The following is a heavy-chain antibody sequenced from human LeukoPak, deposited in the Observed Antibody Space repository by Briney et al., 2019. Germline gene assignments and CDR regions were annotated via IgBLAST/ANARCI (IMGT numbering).Heavy chain of an antibody. Sequence: GGSLRLSCAASGFTFSSYGMHWVRQAPGKGLEWVAVISYDGSNKYYADSVKGRFTISRDNSKNTLYLQMNSLRAEDTAVYYCAKGQSYYDSSVGVDYFDYWGQGTLVTVSS. CDR2: ISYDGSNK. D-gene: IGHD3-22*01. CDR3: AKGQSYYDSSVGVDYFDY. CDR1: GFTFSSYG. V-gene: IGHV3-30*18. J-gene: IGHJ4*02.